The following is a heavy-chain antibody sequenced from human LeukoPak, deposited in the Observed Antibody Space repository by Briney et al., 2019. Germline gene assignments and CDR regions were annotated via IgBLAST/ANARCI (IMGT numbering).Heavy chain of an antibody. D-gene: IGHD3-9*01. Sequence: PGGSLRLSCVASGFTFSSYEMNWVRQAPGKGLEWLSYISSSGSIIYYVDSVKGRFTISRDNAKNSLYLQMNSLRAEDTAVYYCARTATYYDTLTDYYTKSGLDYWGQGTLVTVSS. V-gene: IGHV3-48*03. CDR1: GFTFSSYE. CDR2: ISSSGSII. J-gene: IGHJ4*02. CDR3: ARTATYYDTLTDYYTKSGLDY.